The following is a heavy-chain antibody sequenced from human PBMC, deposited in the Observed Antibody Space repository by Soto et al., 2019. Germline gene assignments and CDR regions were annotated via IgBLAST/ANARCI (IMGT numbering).Heavy chain of an antibody. Sequence: QVQLVESGGGVDQPGRSLRLSCAASGLTFTNHAMHWVRQAPGRGLEWLAVVSYDGSSEYYADAVKGRVTFSRDNSKNTLCLQMNILRPDDTAVYYCARGASSAYPHEGFDIWGQATMVIVSS. CDR1: GLTFTNHA. D-gene: IGHD3-22*01. J-gene: IGHJ3*02. CDR2: VSYDGSSE. CDR3: ARGASSAYPHEGFDI. V-gene: IGHV3-30-3*01.